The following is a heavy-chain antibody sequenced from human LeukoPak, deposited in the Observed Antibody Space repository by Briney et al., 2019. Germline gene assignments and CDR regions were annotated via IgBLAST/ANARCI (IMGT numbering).Heavy chain of an antibody. V-gene: IGHV3-30*18. CDR2: ISYDGSNK. J-gene: IGHJ4*02. CDR1: GFTFSSYG. D-gene: IGHD3-10*01. Sequence: GRSLRLSCAASGFTFSSYGMHWVRQAPGKGLEWVAVISYDGSNKYYADSVKGRFTISRDNSKNTLYLQMNSLRAEDTAVYYCAKGRGPNPGHFDYWGQGTLVTVSS. CDR3: AKGRGPNPGHFDY.